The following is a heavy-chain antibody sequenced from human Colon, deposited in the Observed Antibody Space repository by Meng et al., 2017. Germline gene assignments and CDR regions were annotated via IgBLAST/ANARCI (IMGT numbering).Heavy chain of an antibody. Sequence: SGSMLVKPTQTLSPTCTFSVFSLSTTGMRVSWIRQPPGKALEWLARIDWDDDKFYSTSLKTRLTISKDTSKNQVVLTMTNMDPVDTTTYYCARTINYDSSNYIPFDYWGQGTLVTVSS. CDR2: IDWDDDK. J-gene: IGHJ4*02. V-gene: IGHV2-70*04. CDR3: ARTINYDSSNYIPFDY. D-gene: IGHD3-22*01. CDR1: VFSLSTTGMR.